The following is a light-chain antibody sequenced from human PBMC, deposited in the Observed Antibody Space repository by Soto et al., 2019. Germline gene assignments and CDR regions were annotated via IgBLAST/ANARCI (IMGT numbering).Light chain of an antibody. CDR3: SSYGSGSTPWV. J-gene: IGLJ3*02. V-gene: IGLV2-14*01. CDR2: EVS. Sequence: QSVLTQPASVSGSPGQSITISCTGTSSDVGGYNYVSWYQQYPGKAPKLMIYEVSYRPSGVSNRFSGSKSGNTASLTISGLQAEDEANYYCSSYGSGSTPWVFGGGTKLTVL. CDR1: SSDVGGYNY.